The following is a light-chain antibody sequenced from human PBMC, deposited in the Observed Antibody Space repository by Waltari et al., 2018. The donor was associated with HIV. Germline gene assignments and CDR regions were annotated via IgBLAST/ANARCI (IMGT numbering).Light chain of an antibody. CDR1: QTINTN. CDR3: QQANSFPLT. J-gene: IGKJ4*01. CDR2: AAY. V-gene: IGKV1D-12*01. Sequence: IQLTQSQSSVSASVGARVTITCRASQTINTNLAWYQHKPGIAPKLLIYAAYSLQSGVPSRFSGSGSGTDFTLTINTLQPEDFATYYCQQANSFPLTFGGGTRVDIK.